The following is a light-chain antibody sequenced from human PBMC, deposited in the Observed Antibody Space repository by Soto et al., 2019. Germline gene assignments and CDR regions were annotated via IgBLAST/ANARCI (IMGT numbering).Light chain of an antibody. CDR2: GAS. J-gene: IGKJ1*01. Sequence: EIVLTQSPATLSLSPGERATLSCRASQNINTYLAWFRQKPGQAPRLLIYGASNRATGTPARFSGSGSGTDFTLTISSLEPEDFAVYYCQQRSNWPWTFGQGTKVDIK. CDR3: QQRSNWPWT. V-gene: IGKV3-11*01. CDR1: QNINTY.